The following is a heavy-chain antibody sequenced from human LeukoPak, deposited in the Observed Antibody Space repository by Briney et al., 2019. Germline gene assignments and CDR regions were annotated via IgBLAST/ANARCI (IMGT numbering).Heavy chain of an antibody. V-gene: IGHV4-30-2*01. Sequence: PSETLSLTCAVSGGSISSGGYSWSWIRQPPGKGLEWIGYIYHSGSTYYNPSLKSRVTISVDRSKNQFSLKLSSVTAADTALYYCAKGAPLAGDWFDPWGQGTLVTVSS. J-gene: IGHJ5*02. D-gene: IGHD3-10*01. CDR2: IYHSGST. CDR1: GGSISSGGYS. CDR3: AKGAPLAGDWFDP.